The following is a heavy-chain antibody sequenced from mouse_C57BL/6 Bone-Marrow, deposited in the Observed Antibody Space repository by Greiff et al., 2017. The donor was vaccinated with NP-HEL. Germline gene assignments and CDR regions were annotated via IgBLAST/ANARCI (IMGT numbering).Heavy chain of an antibody. J-gene: IGHJ4*01. Sequence: QVQLQQSGAELARPGASAKMSCKASGYTFTSYTMHWVKQRPGQGLEWIGYINPSSGYTKYNQKFKDKATLTADKSSSTAYMQLSSLTSEDSAVYYCARGLFYAMDYWGQGTSVTVSS. CDR2: INPSSGYT. CDR3: ARGLFYAMDY. CDR1: GYTFTSYT. D-gene: IGHD1-1*02. V-gene: IGHV1-4*01.